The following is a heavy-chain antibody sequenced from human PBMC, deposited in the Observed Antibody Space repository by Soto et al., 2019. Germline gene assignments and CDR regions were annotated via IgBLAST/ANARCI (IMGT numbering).Heavy chain of an antibody. Sequence: QVQLQESGPGLVKPSQTRSLTCTVSGGSISRGGYYWSWTRQHPGEGLEWSGYIYYSGSTYYNPTLKSRVTISVDTSKNQFSLKLSSVTAADTAVYYCAREGVVGYSSSHFDCWGQGTLVTVSS. D-gene: IGHD6-13*01. CDR3: AREGVVGYSSSHFDC. CDR1: GGSISRGGYY. V-gene: IGHV4-31*03. J-gene: IGHJ4*02. CDR2: IYYSGST.